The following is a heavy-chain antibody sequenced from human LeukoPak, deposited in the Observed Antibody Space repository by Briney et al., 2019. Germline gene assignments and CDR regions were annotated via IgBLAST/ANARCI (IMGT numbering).Heavy chain of an antibody. CDR2: IYYSGST. J-gene: IGHJ1*01. CDR1: GGSISSYY. V-gene: IGHV4-59*01. CDR3: AREESGSYHEYFQH. D-gene: IGHD1-26*01. Sequence: SETLSLTCTVSGGSISSYYWSWIRQPPGKGLEWIGYIYYSGSTNYNPSLKSRVTISVDTSKNQFSLKLSSVTAADTAVYYCAREESGSYHEYFQHWGQGTLVTVSS.